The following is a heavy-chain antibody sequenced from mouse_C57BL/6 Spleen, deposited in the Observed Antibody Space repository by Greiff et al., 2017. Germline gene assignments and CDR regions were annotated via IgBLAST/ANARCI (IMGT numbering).Heavy chain of an antibody. CDR1: GFNIKDDY. D-gene: IGHD2-1*01. CDR2: IDPENGDT. J-gene: IGHJ2*01. CDR3: TLYGNIFDD. Sequence: VQLQQSGAELVRPGASVKLSCTASGFNIKDDYMHWVKQRPEQGLEWIGWIDPENGDTEYASKFQGKATITADTSSNTAYLQLSSLTSEDTAVYYCTLYGNIFDDWGQGTTLTVSS. V-gene: IGHV14-4*01.